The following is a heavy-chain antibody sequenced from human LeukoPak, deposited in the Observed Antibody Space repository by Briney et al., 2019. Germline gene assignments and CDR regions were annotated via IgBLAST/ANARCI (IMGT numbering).Heavy chain of an antibody. D-gene: IGHD3-3*01. V-gene: IGHV3-23*01. Sequence: PGGSLRLSCAASGFTFSSYAMSWVRQAPGKGLEWVSAISGSGGSTYYADSVKGRFTISRDNSKNTLYLQMNSLRAEDTAGYYCAKTYDFWSGYPEDYWGQGTLVTVSS. CDR2: ISGSGGST. CDR1: GFTFSSYA. J-gene: IGHJ4*02. CDR3: AKTYDFWSGYPEDY.